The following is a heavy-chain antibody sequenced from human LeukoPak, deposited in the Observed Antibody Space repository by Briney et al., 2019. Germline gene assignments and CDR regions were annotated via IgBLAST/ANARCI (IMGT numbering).Heavy chain of an antibody. CDR1: GFTFSTFS. V-gene: IGHV3-48*01. CDR2: ISTGSVVI. J-gene: IGHJ5*01. D-gene: IGHD2-15*01. CDR3: ARDVGYCSGASCYRWFAS. Sequence: AGGSLRLSCAASGFTFSTFSMSWVRQAPGKGLEWISYISTGSVVIYYADSVKGRFTTSRDDAWNSVSLQMNSLRADDSAVYYCARDVGYCSGASCYRWFASWGQGTLVTVSS.